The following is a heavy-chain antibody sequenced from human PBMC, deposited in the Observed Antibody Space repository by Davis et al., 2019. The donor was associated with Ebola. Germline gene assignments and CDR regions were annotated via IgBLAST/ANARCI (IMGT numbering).Heavy chain of an antibody. CDR1: GYTFITYD. J-gene: IGHJ6*02. Sequence: AASVKVSCKASGYTFITYDIYWVRQATGQGLEWMGRIIPILGIANYAQKFQGRVTITADKSTSTAYMELSSLRSEDTAVYYCAREDETITSGMDVWGQGTTVTVSS. CDR2: IIPILGIA. CDR3: AREDETITSGMDV. D-gene: IGHD1-14*01. V-gene: IGHV1-69*04.